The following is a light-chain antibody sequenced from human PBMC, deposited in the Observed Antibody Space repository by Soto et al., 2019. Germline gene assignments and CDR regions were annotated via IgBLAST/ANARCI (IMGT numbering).Light chain of an antibody. Sequence: QSVLTQPASVSGSPGQSITISCTGTSSDVGGYNYVSWYQQHPGKAPKLMIYDVSNRPSGVSNRFSGSKSGNTAALTISGLQAEYEAYYYFSSYTSSSTPYVFGTVTKLTVL. CDR1: SSDVGGYNY. J-gene: IGLJ1*01. V-gene: IGLV2-14*01. CDR2: DVS. CDR3: SSYTSSSTPYV.